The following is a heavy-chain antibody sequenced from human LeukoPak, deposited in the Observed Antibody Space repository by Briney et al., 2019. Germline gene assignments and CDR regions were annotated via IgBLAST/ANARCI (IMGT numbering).Heavy chain of an antibody. CDR3: ARDTSRTMDV. J-gene: IGHJ6*02. CDR1: GFTFTSYS. Sequence: GGSLRLSCAASGFTFTSYSMNWVRQAPGKGLEWVSTISGGGGSTYYADSVKGRFTISRDNARNTLYLEMNSPRVEDTAVYFCARDTSRTMDVWGQGTTVTV. V-gene: IGHV3-23*01. CDR2: ISGGGGST.